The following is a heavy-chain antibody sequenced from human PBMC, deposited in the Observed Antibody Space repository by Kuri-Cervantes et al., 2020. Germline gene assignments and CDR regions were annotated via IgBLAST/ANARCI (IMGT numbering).Heavy chain of an antibody. CDR3: ARDYYGSGNLAGMDV. CDR2: IWYDGSNK. J-gene: IGHJ6*02. Sequence: GESLKISCATSGFTFSSYGMHWVRQAPGKGLEWVAVIWYDGSNKYYADSVKGRFTISRDNSKDTLSLQMNSLRVEDTAVYYCARDYYGSGNLAGMDVWGQGTTVTVSS. CDR1: GFTFSSYG. D-gene: IGHD3-10*01. V-gene: IGHV3-33*08.